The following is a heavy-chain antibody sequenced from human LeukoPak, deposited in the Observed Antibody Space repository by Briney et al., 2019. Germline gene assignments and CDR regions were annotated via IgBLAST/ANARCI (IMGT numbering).Heavy chain of an antibody. CDR3: AIVFYVSGSYLDY. D-gene: IGHD3-10*01. V-gene: IGHV3-74*01. J-gene: IGHJ4*02. Sequence: PGGSLRLSCAASGFTFSSYWMRWVRQAPGKGLVWVSRINSDGSRTNYADSVKGRFTISRDNAKNTLHLQMNSLRAEDTAVYYSAIVFYVSGSYLDYWGQGTLVSVSS. CDR2: INSDGSRT. CDR1: GFTFSSYW.